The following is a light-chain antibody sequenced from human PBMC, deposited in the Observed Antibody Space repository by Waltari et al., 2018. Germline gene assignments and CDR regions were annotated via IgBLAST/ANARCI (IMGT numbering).Light chain of an antibody. CDR3: MQALQTPRT. CDR1: QSLLHSNGYNY. V-gene: IGKV2-28*01. J-gene: IGKJ1*01. CDR2: LGS. Sequence: DIVMTQSPLSLPVTPGEPASISCRSSQSLLHSNGYNYLDWYLQKPGQSPQLLIYLGSNRASGVPVRFSGSGSGTDFTLKLSRVEAEDVGVYYCMQALQTPRTFGQGTKVEIK.